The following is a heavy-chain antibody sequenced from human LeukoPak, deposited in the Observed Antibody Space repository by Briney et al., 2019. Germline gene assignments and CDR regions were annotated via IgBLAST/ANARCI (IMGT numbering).Heavy chain of an antibody. CDR3: ARAAVAGTNFDY. J-gene: IGHJ4*02. D-gene: IGHD6-19*01. CDR2: IYYSGST. V-gene: IGHV4-61*05. Sequence: SSETLSLTCSVSGGSISSSSYYWGWIRQPPGKGLEWIGYIYYSGSTNYNPSLKSRVTISVDTYKSQFSLKLSSVTAADTAVYYCARAAVAGTNFDYWGQGTLVTVSS. CDR1: GGSISSSSYY.